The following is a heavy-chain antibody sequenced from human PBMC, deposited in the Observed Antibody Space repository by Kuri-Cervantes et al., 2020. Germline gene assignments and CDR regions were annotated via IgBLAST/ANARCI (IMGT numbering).Heavy chain of an antibody. CDR1: GGTFSSYA. D-gene: IGHD3-22*01. CDR3: ARDYDSSGYYRP. J-gene: IGHJ5*02. CDR2: IIPIFGTA. V-gene: IGHV1-69*06. Sequence: SVKVSCKASGGTFSSYAISWVRQAPGQGLEWMGGIIPIFGTANYAQKFQGRVTITADKSTSTAYMELSSLRSEDTAVYYCARDYDSSGYYRPWGQGTLVTVSS.